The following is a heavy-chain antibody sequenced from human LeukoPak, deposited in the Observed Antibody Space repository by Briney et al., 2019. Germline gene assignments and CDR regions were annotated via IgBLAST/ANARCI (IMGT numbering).Heavy chain of an antibody. V-gene: IGHV5-10-1*01. D-gene: IGHD4-23*01. Sequence: GESLKISCKGSGDSLTSYWINWVRQLPGKGLEWMGRIDPSDSYINHSPSFQGHVSISADKSVSTAYLQWSSLKASDSAMYYCARQPRGTVVFDYWGQGTLVTVSS. CDR2: IDPSDSYI. CDR3: ARQPRGTVVFDY. J-gene: IGHJ4*02. CDR1: GDSLTSYW.